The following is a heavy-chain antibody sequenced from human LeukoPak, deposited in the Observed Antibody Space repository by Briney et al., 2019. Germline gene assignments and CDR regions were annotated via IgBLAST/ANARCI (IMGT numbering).Heavy chain of an antibody. J-gene: IGHJ4*02. CDR3: CDGDYDSSGYCGY. CDR2: ITPFKGNT. Sequence: TRASVKVSCKASGYTFTYRFLHWVRQAPGQALEWMGWITPFKGNTNYAQKFQDRVTITRDRSMSTAYKELSSLRSEDTAMYYCCDGDYDSSGYCGYWGQGTLVTVSS. CDR1: GYTFTYRF. V-gene: IGHV1-45*02. D-gene: IGHD3-22*01.